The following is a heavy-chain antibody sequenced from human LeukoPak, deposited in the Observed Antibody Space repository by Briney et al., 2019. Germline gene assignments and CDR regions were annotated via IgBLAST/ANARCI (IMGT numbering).Heavy chain of an antibody. J-gene: IGHJ6*04. CDR2: FIPIFGTA. CDR3: ARGPYSYGPSGVYYGMDV. V-gene: IGHV1-69*01. D-gene: IGHD5-18*01. CDR1: AGTFSSYA. Sequence: SVKVSCKASAGTFSSYAISWVRQAPGQGLELMGGFIPIFGTANYAQKFQGRVTITADESTSTAYMELSSLRSEDTAVYYCARGPYSYGPSGVYYGMDVWGKGTTVTVSS.